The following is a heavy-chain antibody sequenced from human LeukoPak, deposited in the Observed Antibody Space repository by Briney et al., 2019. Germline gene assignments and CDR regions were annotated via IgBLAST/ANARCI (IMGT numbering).Heavy chain of an antibody. J-gene: IGHJ4*02. CDR1: GGTFSSYT. V-gene: IGHV3-33*01. CDR2: IWYDGSSK. D-gene: IGHD3-3*01. Sequence: SCKASGGTFSSYTISWVRQAPGQGLEWMAVIWYDGSSKYYAASVKGRFTISRDNSKNTLYLQMNSLRAEDTAVYYCARSVDFWSGYPDYWGQGTLVTVSS. CDR3: ARSVDFWSGYPDY.